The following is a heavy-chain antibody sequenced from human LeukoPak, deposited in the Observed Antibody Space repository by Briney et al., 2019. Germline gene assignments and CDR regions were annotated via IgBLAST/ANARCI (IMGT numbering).Heavy chain of an antibody. CDR3: AKDLSTSSALFDY. V-gene: IGHV3-9*01. J-gene: IGHJ4*02. CDR1: GFTFDDYA. Sequence: GRSLRLSCAASGFTFDDYAMHWVRQAPGKGLEWVSGISWNSGSIGYADSVKGRFTISRDNNKNSLYLQMNSVRTEDTALYYCAKDLSTSSALFDYWGQGTLVTVSS. CDR2: ISWNSGSI. D-gene: IGHD6-6*01.